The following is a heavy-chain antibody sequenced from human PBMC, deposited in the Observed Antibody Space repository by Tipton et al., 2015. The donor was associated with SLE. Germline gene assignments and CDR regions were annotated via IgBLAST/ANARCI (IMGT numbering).Heavy chain of an antibody. CDR2: IYTSGST. CDR3: GNLGVGGDP. CDR1: GGSISSYH. J-gene: IGHJ5*02. V-gene: IGHV4-59*07. Sequence: TLSLTCTVSGGSISSYHWSWIRQPPGKGLEWIGDIYTSGSTTYNPPLKSRVTISVDTSKNQFSLKLRSVTAADTTVYYCGNLGVGGDPWGQGTLVTVSS. D-gene: IGHD3-16*01.